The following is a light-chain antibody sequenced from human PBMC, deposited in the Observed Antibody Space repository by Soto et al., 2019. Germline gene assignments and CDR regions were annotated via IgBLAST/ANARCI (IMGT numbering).Light chain of an antibody. V-gene: IGLV2-14*01. CDR1: SSDVGAYDY. Sequence: QSVLTQPASVSGSPGQSIAISCTGTSSDVGAYDYVSWHQQHPGKAPKLMIYDVKYRPSGVSHRFSGSKSGNTASLTISGLQAEDEAYYYCSSYTSSSSVIFGGGTKLTVL. J-gene: IGLJ2*01. CDR2: DVK. CDR3: SSYTSSSSVI.